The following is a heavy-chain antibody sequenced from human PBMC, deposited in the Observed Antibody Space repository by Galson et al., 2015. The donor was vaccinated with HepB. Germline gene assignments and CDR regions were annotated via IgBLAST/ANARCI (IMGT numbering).Heavy chain of an antibody. CDR1: GSTFTNYG. D-gene: IGHD3-10*01. CDR3: ARSRGVGEYLEY. V-gene: IGHV1-18*01. CDR2: ISAYNGNT. Sequence: SVKVSCKASGSTFTNYGISWVRQAPGQGLEWMGWISAYNGNTNYAQMLRGRVTMTTDTSTTTAYMELRSLRSDDTAVYYCARSRGVGEYLEYWGQGTLVTVSS. J-gene: IGHJ4*02.